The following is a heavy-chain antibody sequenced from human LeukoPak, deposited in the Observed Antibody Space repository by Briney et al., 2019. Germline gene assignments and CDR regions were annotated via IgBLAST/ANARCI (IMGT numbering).Heavy chain of an antibody. V-gene: IGHV3-11*04. CDR3: AMTARHLDY. J-gene: IGHJ4*02. CDR2: ISGSGTDI. CDR1: GFTFSDPY. Sequence: GGSLRLSCEASGFTFSDPYMSWIRQAPGKGLECLSYISGSGTDINYADSVRGRFTISRDNAKNLLYLQMNDLRVEDTAVYYCAMTARHLDYWGQGTLVTVSS. D-gene: IGHD5-18*01.